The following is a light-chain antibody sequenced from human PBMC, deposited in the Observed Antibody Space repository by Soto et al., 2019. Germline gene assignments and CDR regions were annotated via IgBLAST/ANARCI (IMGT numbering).Light chain of an antibody. V-gene: IGLV1-40*01. J-gene: IGLJ1*01. Sequence: QSVLTQPPSVSGAPGQRVTVSCTGSSSNIGTSSDVHWYQQLPGTAPKLLIYGNTNRPSGVPDRFAASKSGTSASLAITGLQAEDEDDYYCQSYDSSLSGYVFGTGTKVTVL. CDR2: GNT. CDR1: SSNIGTSSD. CDR3: QSYDSSLSGYV.